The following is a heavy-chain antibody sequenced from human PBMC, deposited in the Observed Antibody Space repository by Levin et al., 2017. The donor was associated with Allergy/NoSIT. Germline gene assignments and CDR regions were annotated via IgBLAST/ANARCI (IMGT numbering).Heavy chain of an antibody. Sequence: SQTLSLTCTVSGGSISSYYWSWIRQPPGKGLEWIGYIYYSGSTNYNPSLKSRVTISVDTSKNQFSLKLSSVTAADTAVYYCARDRGDDYSNYDFPNWFDPWGQGTLVTVSS. CDR1: GGSISSYY. D-gene: IGHD4-11*01. CDR2: IYYSGST. V-gene: IGHV4-59*01. J-gene: IGHJ5*02. CDR3: ARDRGDDYSNYDFPNWFDP.